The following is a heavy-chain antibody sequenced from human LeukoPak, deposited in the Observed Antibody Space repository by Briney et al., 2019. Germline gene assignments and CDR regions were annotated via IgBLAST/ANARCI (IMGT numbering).Heavy chain of an antibody. D-gene: IGHD5-18*01. CDR1: GYTFTSYD. V-gene: IGHV1-8*01. CDR3: ARDLNSDTAMVYYFDY. CDR2: MNPNSGNT. J-gene: IGHJ4*02. Sequence: GASVKVSCKASGYTFTSYDINWVRQATGQGLEWMGWMNPNSGNTGYAQKFQGRVTMTRDTSISTAYMELSRLRSDDTAVYYCARDLNSDTAMVYYFDYWGQGTLVTVSS.